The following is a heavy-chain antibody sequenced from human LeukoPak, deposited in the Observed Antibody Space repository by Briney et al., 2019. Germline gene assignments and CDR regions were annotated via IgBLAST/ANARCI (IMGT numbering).Heavy chain of an antibody. Sequence: PGGSLRLSCAASGFTFSSYAMHWVRQAPGKGLEWVAVISYDGSNKYYADSVKGRFTISRDNSKNTLYLQMNSLRAEDTAVYYCARGGGYAPFDPWGQGTLVTVSS. V-gene: IGHV3-30-3*01. J-gene: IGHJ5*02. CDR2: ISYDGSNK. CDR3: ARGGGYAPFDP. D-gene: IGHD3-16*01. CDR1: GFTFSSYA.